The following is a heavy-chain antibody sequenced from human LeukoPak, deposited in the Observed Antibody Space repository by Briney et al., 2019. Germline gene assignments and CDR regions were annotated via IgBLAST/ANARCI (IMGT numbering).Heavy chain of an antibody. CDR1: GFTFSDSG. D-gene: IGHD1-26*01. Sequence: PGGSLRLSCAASGFTFSDSGMHWVRQASGKGLEWVGHIRSKADSYATLYGAPVKGRFTITRDDSENTAYLQMNSLKTEDTAVYFWATFPSGSWSAYWGQGTLVTVSS. CDR3: ATFPSGSWSAY. J-gene: IGHJ4*02. V-gene: IGHV3-73*01. CDR2: IRSKADSYAT.